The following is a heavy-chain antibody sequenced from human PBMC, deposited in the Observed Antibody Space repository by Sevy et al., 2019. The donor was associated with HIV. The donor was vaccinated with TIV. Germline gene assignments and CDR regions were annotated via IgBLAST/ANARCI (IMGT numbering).Heavy chain of an antibody. J-gene: IGHJ4*02. CDR1: GYTLTGLS. CDR2: FDPEDGET. D-gene: IGHD3-22*01. Sequence: ASLKVSCKVSGYTLTGLSMHWVRQAPGKGLEWMGRFDPEDGETIYAQNFQGRVTLTEDTSRDTAYMELNSLRYEDTAVYYCATAREYYQDSSGYLDFWGQGTLVTVSS. CDR3: ATAREYYQDSSGYLDF. V-gene: IGHV1-24*01.